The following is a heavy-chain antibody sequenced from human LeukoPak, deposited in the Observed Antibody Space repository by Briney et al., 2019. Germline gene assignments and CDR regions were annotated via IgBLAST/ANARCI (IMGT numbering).Heavy chain of an antibody. Sequence: GGSLRLSCAASGFTFSSSAMGWVRRAPQKGLEWVSAIPASGPKTYYTGSVKGRFTISRDNAKKSLYLQMNSLRAEDTAVYYCARDNGNKYYFDYWGQGTLVTVSS. CDR1: GFTFSSSA. D-gene: IGHD2-8*01. CDR2: IPASGPKT. CDR3: ARDNGNKYYFDY. V-gene: IGHV3-23*01. J-gene: IGHJ4*02.